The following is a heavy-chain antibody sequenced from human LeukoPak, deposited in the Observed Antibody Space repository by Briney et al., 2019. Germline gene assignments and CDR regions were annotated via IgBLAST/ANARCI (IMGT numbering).Heavy chain of an antibody. D-gene: IGHD3-22*01. CDR3: ARGRYNQYYYDSSGYHYYYYYGMDV. Sequence: SETLCLTCTVSGGSISSYYWSWIRQPAGKGLEWIGRIYTSGSTNYNPSLRSRVTMSVDTSKNQFSLKLSSVTAADTAVYYCARGRYNQYYYDSSGYHYYYYYGMDVWGQGTTVTVSS. CDR1: GGSISSYY. J-gene: IGHJ6*02. CDR2: IYTSGST. V-gene: IGHV4-4*07.